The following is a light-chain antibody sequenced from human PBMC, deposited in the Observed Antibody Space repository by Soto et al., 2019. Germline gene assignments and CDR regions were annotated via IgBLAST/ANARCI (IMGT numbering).Light chain of an antibody. CDR3: QQSYSTLRT. J-gene: IGKJ1*01. CDR1: QSISSY. Sequence: DLQMTQSPSSLSASVGDRVTITCRASQSISSYLNWYQQKPGKAPKLLIYAASSLQSGVPSRFSGCGSGTDFTLTISSLQPEDFASYYCQQSYSTLRTFGQGTKVEIK. CDR2: AAS. V-gene: IGKV1-39*01.